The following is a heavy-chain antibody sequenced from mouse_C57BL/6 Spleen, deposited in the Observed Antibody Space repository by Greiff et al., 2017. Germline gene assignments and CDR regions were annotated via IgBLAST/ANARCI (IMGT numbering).Heavy chain of an antibody. CDR3: ARVFDGYRGYFDV. Sequence: VQLKESGPELVKPGASVKIPCKASGYTFTDYNMDWVKQSHGKSLEWIGDINPNNGGTIYNQKFKGKATLTVDKSSSTAYMELRSLTSEDTAVYYCARVFDGYRGYFDVWGTGTTVTVSS. CDR2: INPNNGGT. D-gene: IGHD2-3*01. J-gene: IGHJ1*03. V-gene: IGHV1-18*01. CDR1: GYTFTDYN.